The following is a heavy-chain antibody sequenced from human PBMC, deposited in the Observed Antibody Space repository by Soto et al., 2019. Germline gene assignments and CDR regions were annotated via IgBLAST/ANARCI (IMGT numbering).Heavy chain of an antibody. D-gene: IGHD5-12*01. CDR1: GYSFPGFW. J-gene: IGHJ4*02. CDR3: ARRGAGYNYDY. Sequence: GESLKISCGASGYSFPGFWIGWVRQMPGKGLEWMGIIFPGDSDTRYSPSFQGQVTISADKSISTAYLQWSSLKASDTAMYYCARRGAGYNYDYWGQGTLVTVSS. CDR2: IFPGDSDT. V-gene: IGHV5-51*01.